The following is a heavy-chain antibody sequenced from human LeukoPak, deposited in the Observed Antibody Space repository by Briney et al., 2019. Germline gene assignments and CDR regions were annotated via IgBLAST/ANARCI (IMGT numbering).Heavy chain of an antibody. D-gene: IGHD3-10*01. J-gene: IGHJ4*02. V-gene: IGHV3-23*01. Sequence: GGSLRLSCAASGFTFSSYSMNWVRQAPGKGLEWVSVISGSGGTTYYADSVKGRFTISRDNSKNTLYLQMNNLRAEDTAVYYCAKDGSITQRFDYWGQGTLVTVSS. CDR1: GFTFSSYS. CDR3: AKDGSITQRFDY. CDR2: ISGSGGTT.